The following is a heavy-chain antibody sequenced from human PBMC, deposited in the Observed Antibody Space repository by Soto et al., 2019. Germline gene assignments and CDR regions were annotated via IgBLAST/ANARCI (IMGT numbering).Heavy chain of an antibody. Sequence: GGSLRLSCAASGFTFTRYSMNWVRQAPGKGLEXVPXXSXXPXXXXXRXXXKGRFTISRDNAKNSRYREMNSLRAEETAVYYCARESEDLTSNFDYWGQGTRVTVSS. CDR2: XSXXPXXX. V-gene: IGHV3-21*06. J-gene: IGHJ4*02. CDR1: GFTFTRYS. CDR3: ARESEDLTSNFDY.